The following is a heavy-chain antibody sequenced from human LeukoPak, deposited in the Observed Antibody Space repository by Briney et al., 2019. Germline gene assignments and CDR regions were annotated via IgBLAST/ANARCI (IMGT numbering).Heavy chain of an antibody. V-gene: IGHV3-43*02. D-gene: IGHD1-26*01. CDR3: AKDKTGVSYQYYFDY. CDR1: GFTFDDYA. J-gene: IGHJ4*02. CDR2: ISGDGGST. Sequence: PGGSLRPSCAASGFTFDDYAMHWVRQAPGKGLEWVSLISGDGGSTYYADSVKGRFTISRDNSKNSLYLQMNSLRTEDTALYYCAKDKTGVSYQYYFDYWGQGTLVTVSS.